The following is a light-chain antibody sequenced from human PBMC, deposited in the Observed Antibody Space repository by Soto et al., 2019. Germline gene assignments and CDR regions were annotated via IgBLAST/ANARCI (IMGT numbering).Light chain of an antibody. CDR1: QSVRSNY. V-gene: IGKV3-20*01. J-gene: IGKJ5*01. CDR2: GAS. Sequence: EIVLTQSPGTLSLSAGERATLSCRASQSVRSNYLAWYQQKPGQAPRVLIFGASSRATGIPDRFSGSGSGTDFTLTISRLEPEDFAVYYCQQYGSSITFGQGTRLEIK. CDR3: QQYGSSIT.